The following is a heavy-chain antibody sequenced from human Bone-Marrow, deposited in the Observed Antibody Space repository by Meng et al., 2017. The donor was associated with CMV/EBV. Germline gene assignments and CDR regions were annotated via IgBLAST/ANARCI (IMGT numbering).Heavy chain of an antibody. J-gene: IGHJ6*02. CDR2: ISYDGSNK. Sequence: GGSLRLFCTASGFTFGDYAMSWVRQAPGKGLEWVAVISYDGSNKYYADSVKGRFTISRDNSKNTLYLQMNSLRAEDTAVYYCARDHQSQYYDFWSGYYPYGMDVWGQGTTVTVSS. CDR3: ARDHQSQYYDFWSGYYPYGMDV. D-gene: IGHD3-3*01. CDR1: GFTFGDYA. V-gene: IGHV3-30*04.